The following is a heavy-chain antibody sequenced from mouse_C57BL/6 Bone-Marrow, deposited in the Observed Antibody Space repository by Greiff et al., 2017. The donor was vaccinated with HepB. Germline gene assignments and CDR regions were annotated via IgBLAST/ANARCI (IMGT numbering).Heavy chain of an antibody. CDR1: GYTFTSYW. J-gene: IGHJ2*01. V-gene: IGHV1-59*01. CDR2: IDPSDSYT. CDR3: GCYGSSLDY. D-gene: IGHD1-1*01. Sequence: VKLQQPGAELVRPGTSVKLSCKASGYTFTSYWMHWVKQRPGQGLEWIGVIDPSDSYTNYNQKFKGKATLTVDTSSSTAYMQLSSLTSEDSAVYYCGCYGSSLDYWGQGTTLTVSS.